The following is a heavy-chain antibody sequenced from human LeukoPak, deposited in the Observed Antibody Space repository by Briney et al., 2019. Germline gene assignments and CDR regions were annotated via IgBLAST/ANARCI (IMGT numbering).Heavy chain of an antibody. D-gene: IGHD3-22*01. J-gene: IGHJ3*02. CDR1: GGTFSSYA. V-gene: IGHV1-69*06. CDR2: IIPIFGTA. CDR3: ARGGSSGYYYRLGAFDI. Sequence: RASVKVSCKASGGTFSSYAISWVRQAPGQGLEWMGRIIPIFGTANYAQKFQGRVTITADKSTSTAYMELSSLRSEDTAVYYCARGGSSGYYYRLGAFDIWGQGTMVTASS.